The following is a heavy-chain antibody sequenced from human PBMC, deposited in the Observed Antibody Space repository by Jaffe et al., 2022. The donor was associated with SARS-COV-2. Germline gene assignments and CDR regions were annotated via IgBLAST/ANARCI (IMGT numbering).Heavy chain of an antibody. CDR2: INHSGST. V-gene: IGHV4-34*01. CDR3: ARVVGRVWGRGYYYYYGMDV. D-gene: IGHD3-16*01. J-gene: IGHJ6*02. Sequence: QVQLQQWGAGLLKPSETLSLTCAVYGGSFSGYYWSWIRQPPGKGLEWIGEINHSGSTNYNPSLKSRVTISVDTSKNQFSLKLSSVTAADTAVYYCARVVGRVWGRGYYYYYGMDVWGQGTTVTVSS. CDR1: GGSFSGYY.